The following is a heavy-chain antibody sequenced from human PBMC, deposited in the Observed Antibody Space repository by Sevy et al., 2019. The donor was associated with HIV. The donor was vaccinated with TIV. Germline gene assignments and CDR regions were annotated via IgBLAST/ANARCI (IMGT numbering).Heavy chain of an antibody. CDR2: IYSDGRT. J-gene: IGHJ6*02. CDR3: TREDIVLGEDNYYGMDV. D-gene: IGHD2-15*01. CDR1: GFSVSSNY. Sequence: GGSLRLSCVVSGFSVSSNYMSWVRQAPGKGLEWVSNIYSDGRTYYADSVRGRFTISRDTSKNTAYLEMKSLRAEETAVYYCTREDIVLGEDNYYGMDVWGHGTTVTVSS. V-gene: IGHV3-53*01.